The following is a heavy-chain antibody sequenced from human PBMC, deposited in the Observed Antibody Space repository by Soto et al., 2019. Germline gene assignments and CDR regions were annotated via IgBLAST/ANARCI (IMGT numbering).Heavy chain of an antibody. CDR2: IYRGGIT. CDR1: GYSISSGLY. J-gene: IGHJ5*02. V-gene: IGHV4-38-2*01. D-gene: IGHD1-1*01. Sequence: LSLTCAVSGYSISSGLYWGWIRQPPGKGLEWIGTIYRGGITYYNPSLKSRVTISIDTSKNHFSLRLSSVTATDTAVYFCAIGNPDWFDPWGQGTLVTVS. CDR3: AIGNPDWFDP.